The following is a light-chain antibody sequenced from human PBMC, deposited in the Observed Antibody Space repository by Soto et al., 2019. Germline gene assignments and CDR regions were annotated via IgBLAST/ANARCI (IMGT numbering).Light chain of an antibody. Sequence: QSALTQPASVSGSPGQSITISCTGTSCDVGPYNLVSWYQHHPGKVPQLIIYETTKRPSGVSNRFSGSKSGNTASLTISGLQAEDEAHYHCSSYTGDYTLMFAGGTKVTVL. J-gene: IGLJ3*02. CDR1: SCDVGPYNL. V-gene: IGLV2-23*01. CDR3: SSYTGDYTLM. CDR2: ETT.